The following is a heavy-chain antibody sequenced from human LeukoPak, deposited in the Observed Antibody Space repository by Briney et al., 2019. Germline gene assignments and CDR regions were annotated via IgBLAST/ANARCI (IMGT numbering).Heavy chain of an antibody. V-gene: IGHV3-23*01. J-gene: IGHJ1*01. D-gene: IGHD3-22*01. CDR2: ISGSGGST. Sequence: PGGSLRLSCAASGFTFSSYGMSWVRQAPGKGLEWVSAISGSGGSTYYADSVKGRFTISRDNSKNTLYLQMNSLRAEDTAVYYCAHRRGYYYDSSGYYQYFQHWGQGTLVTVSS. CDR3: AHRRGYYYDSSGYYQYFQH. CDR1: GFTFSSYG.